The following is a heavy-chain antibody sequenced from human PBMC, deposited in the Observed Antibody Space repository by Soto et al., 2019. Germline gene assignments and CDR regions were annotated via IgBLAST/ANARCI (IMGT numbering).Heavy chain of an antibody. V-gene: IGHV4-34*01. D-gene: IGHD6-13*01. CDR1: GGSFSGYY. CDR2: INHSEST. Sequence: SETLSLTCAVYGGSFSGYYWSWIRQPPGKGLEWIGEINHSESTNYNPSLKSRVTISVDTSKNQFSLKLSSVTAADTAVYYCARGGIAASFDYWGQGTLVTVSS. J-gene: IGHJ4*02. CDR3: ARGGIAASFDY.